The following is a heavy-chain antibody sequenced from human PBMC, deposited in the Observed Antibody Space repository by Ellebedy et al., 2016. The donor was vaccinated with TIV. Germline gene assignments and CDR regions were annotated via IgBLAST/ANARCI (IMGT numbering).Heavy chain of an antibody. CDR1: GFTFETYP. Sequence: GGSLRLSXEASGFTFETYPLNWVRQVPGKGPEWLSNIRTTTEGFEYYADSVRGRFTVSRDNSKKSLYLQMDSLRADDTAVYYCAREFYDSVTDFSPYYFDQWGQGALVTVSS. CDR3: AREFYDSVTDFSPYYFDQ. V-gene: IGHV3-21*05. D-gene: IGHD3-9*01. J-gene: IGHJ4*02. CDR2: IRTTTEGFE.